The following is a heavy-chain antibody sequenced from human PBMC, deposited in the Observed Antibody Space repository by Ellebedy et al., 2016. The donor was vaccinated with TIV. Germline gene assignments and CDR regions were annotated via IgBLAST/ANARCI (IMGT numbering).Heavy chain of an antibody. Sequence: GGSLRLXCAASGFTFSNAWMGWVRQAPAKELEWVGRITRKSDGGTTDYAAPVRGRFTISSEDSKDTLYLQMNSLKTEDTAVYYCTTSLSGWLSKPAYWGQGTLVTVSS. D-gene: IGHD6-19*01. V-gene: IGHV3-15*01. CDR1: GFTFSNAW. CDR3: TTSLSGWLSKPAY. CDR2: ITRKSDGGTT. J-gene: IGHJ4*02.